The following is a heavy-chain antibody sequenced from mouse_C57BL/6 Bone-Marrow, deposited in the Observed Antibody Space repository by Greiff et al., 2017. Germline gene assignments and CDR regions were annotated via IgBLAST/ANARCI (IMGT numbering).Heavy chain of an antibody. CDR3: AIRGPYYYGSSYRYAMDY. CDR1: GYTFTSYW. Sequence: VQLQQPGAELVKPGASVKVSCKASGYTFTSYWMHWVKQRPGQGLEWIGRIHPSDSDTNYNQKFKGQATLTVDTSSSTAYRQLSSLTSEDSAVYYCAIRGPYYYGSSYRYAMDYWGQGTSVTVSS. J-gene: IGHJ4*01. D-gene: IGHD1-1*01. CDR2: IHPSDSDT. V-gene: IGHV1-74*01.